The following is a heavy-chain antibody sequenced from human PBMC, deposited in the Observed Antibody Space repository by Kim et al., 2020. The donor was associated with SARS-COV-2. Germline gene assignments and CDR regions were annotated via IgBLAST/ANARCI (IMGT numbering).Heavy chain of an antibody. CDR3: VRDFAMSGIKYFQD. Sequence: GGSLRLSCAASVFNFRSSAMHLFRQGPGKGLEGLAGIAYDVSYKNYADAVKGRFTISRDNSKQTMELQMSSLRREDTAMYFCVRDFAMSGIKYFQDWGQGFLVSVSS. V-gene: IGHV3-30*04. CDR1: VFNFRSSA. CDR2: IAYDVSYK. J-gene: IGHJ1*01. D-gene: IGHD3-3*01.